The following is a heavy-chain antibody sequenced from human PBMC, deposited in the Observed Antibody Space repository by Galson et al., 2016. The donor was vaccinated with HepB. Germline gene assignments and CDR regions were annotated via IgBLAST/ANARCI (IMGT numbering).Heavy chain of an antibody. Sequence: SLRLSCATSGFTFSNYWMAWVRQAPGKGLEWMASISQDGSKTFYVDSVEGRFTISRDNANNSLYLQMNSLRAEDTAVYYCASKYRARGPWGQGTLVTVSS. CDR1: GFTFSNYW. D-gene: IGHD1-14*01. CDR2: ISQDGSKT. CDR3: ASKYRARGP. V-gene: IGHV3-7*01. J-gene: IGHJ5*02.